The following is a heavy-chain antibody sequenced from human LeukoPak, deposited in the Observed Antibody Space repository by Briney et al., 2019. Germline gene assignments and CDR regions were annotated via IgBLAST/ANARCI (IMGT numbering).Heavy chain of an antibody. CDR3: ASVRRGFGESSKYYSYYYMDV. CDR2: IYYSGST. CDR1: GGSISSSSYY. Sequence: SPSETLSLTCTVSGGSISSSSYYWGWIRQPPGKGLEWIGSIYYSGSTYYNPSLKSRVTISVDTSKNHFSLNLSAVTAADTAVYYCASVRRGFGESSKYYSYYYMDVWGNGTTVTISS. D-gene: IGHD3-10*01. V-gene: IGHV4-39*02. J-gene: IGHJ6*03.